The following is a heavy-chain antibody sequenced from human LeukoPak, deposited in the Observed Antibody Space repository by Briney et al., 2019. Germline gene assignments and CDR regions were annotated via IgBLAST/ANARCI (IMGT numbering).Heavy chain of an antibody. CDR2: ISGNGGST. Sequence: PGGSLRLSCAASGFTFSIYAMSWVRRAPGKGLEWVSDISGNGGSTYYADSVKGRFTISRDNSKITLFLQMNSLRAEDTAVYYCARNTGQTSGYSYGFNYWGQGTLVTVSS. CDR1: GFTFSIYA. CDR3: ARNTGQTSGYSYGFNY. D-gene: IGHD5-18*01. V-gene: IGHV3-23*01. J-gene: IGHJ4*02.